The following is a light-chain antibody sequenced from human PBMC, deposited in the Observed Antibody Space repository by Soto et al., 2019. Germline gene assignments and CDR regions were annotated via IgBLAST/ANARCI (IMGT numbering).Light chain of an antibody. CDR3: QQYNNWPLT. Sequence: ELVLTQSPGTLSLSPGETAALSCRASQSVGSRYLAWYQQKPGQAPRLLIYGASNRATGIPDRFSGSGSGTDFTLTISSLQSEDFAVYYCQQYNNWPLTFGGGTKVDIK. CDR1: QSVGSRY. V-gene: IGKV3-20*01. J-gene: IGKJ4*01. CDR2: GAS.